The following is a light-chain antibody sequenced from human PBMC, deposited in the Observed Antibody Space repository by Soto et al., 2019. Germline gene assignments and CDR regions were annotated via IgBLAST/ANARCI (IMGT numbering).Light chain of an antibody. CDR1: QTLYHSSNNRHY. CDR3: QQYFSAPQA. J-gene: IGKJ4*01. V-gene: IGKV4-1*01. CDR2: WAS. Sequence: DIVMSQSPDSLAVSLGERATIQCKSSQTLYHSSNNRHYLAWYQQKPGQRPRLLISWASTRESGVPDRFSAGGSGTDFTLTITNLQADDVATYYCQQYFSAPQAFGGGTKVEI.